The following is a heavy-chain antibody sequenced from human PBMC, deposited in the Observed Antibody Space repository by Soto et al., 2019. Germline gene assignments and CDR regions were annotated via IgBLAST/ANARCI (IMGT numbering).Heavy chain of an antibody. CDR1: GGSISSGGYS. CDR2: IYHSGST. Sequence: QLQLQESGSGLVKPSQTLSLTCAVSGGSISSGGYSWSWIRQPPGKGLEWIGYIYHSGSTYYNPSLKSRVTISVDRSKNQFSLKLSSVTAADTAVYYCARGGVYVSGPVGYGMDVWGQGTTVTVSS. CDR3: ARGGVYVSGPVGYGMDV. J-gene: IGHJ6*02. D-gene: IGHD3-16*02. V-gene: IGHV4-30-2*01.